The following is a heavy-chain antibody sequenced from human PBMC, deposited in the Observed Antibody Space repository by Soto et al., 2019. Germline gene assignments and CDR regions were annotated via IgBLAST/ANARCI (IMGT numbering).Heavy chain of an antibody. Sequence: QVQLQESGPGLVKPSETLSLTCTVSGGSVSSGSYYWSWIRQPPGKGLEWIGYIYSSGSTSYNPSLKSRVTISVDTSKNQFSLKLSSVTDADTAVYYCARDGDGYNYWGQGTLVTVSS. CDR2: IYSSGST. D-gene: IGHD5-12*01. CDR3: ARDGDGYNY. J-gene: IGHJ4*02. V-gene: IGHV4-61*01. CDR1: GGSVSSGSYY.